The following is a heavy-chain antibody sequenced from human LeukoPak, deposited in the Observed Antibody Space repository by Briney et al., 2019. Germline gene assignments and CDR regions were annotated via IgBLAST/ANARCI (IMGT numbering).Heavy chain of an antibody. CDR3: ARKQGGSGSYPRFDP. Sequence: GASVKVSCKASGYTFTSYGISWVRQAPGQGLEWMGWISAYNGNTNYAQKLQGRVTMTTDTSTSTAYMELRSLRSDDTAVYYCARKQGGSGSYPRFDPWGQGTLVTVSS. D-gene: IGHD3-10*01. J-gene: IGHJ5*02. CDR2: ISAYNGNT. CDR1: GYTFTSYG. V-gene: IGHV1-18*01.